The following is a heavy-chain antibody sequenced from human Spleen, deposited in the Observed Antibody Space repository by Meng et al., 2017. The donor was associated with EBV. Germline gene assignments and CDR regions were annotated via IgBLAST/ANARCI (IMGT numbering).Heavy chain of an antibody. CDR1: GGSISGHS. J-gene: IGHJ4*02. CDR3: ASDRGQNYY. Sequence: GQVQEPGPGRAELSEPLSPPGPGAGGSISGHSWSWIQQPPGKGLEWIGYIYYSGSTNYNPSFKSRVTISVDTSKNQFSLRLRSLTASDTAVYYCASDRGQNYYWGPGTLVTVSS. D-gene: IGHD3-10*01. CDR2: IYYSGST. V-gene: IGHV4-59*11.